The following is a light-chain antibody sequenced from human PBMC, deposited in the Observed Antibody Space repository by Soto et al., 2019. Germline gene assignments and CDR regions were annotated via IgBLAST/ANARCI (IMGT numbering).Light chain of an antibody. J-gene: IGKJ3*01. CDR2: WAS. CDR3: QQYGSSLFT. Sequence: DIVMTQSPDSLPVSLGERATINCKSSQSVLYSSNNKNYLAWYQQKPGQPPKLLIYWASSRESGVPDRFSGSGSGTDFTLTISSLQAEDFAVYYCQQYGSSLFTFGPGTKVDIK. V-gene: IGKV4-1*01. CDR1: QSVLYSSNNKNY.